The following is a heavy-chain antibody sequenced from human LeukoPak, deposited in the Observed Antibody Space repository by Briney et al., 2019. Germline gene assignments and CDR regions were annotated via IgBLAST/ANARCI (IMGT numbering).Heavy chain of an antibody. D-gene: IGHD4-17*01. CDR3: ARLANGDYGDY. J-gene: IGHJ4*02. CDR1: GYRFTSYW. Sequence: VESLKISCKGSGYRFTSYWIGWVRQMPGKGVEWMGIIYPGDSDTRYSPSCQGQVTISADKSISTAYLQWSSLATSNTSINYCARLANGDYGDYWGQGTLVTVSS. V-gene: IGHV5-51*01. CDR2: IYPGDSDT.